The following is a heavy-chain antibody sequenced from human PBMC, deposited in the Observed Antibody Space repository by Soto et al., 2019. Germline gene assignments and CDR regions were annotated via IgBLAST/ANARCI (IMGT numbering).Heavy chain of an antibody. CDR1: GGTFSSYT. Sequence: QVQLVQSGAEVKKPGSSVKVSCKASGGTFSSYTISWVRQAPGQGLEWMGRIIPIRGIANYAQKFQGRVTITADKSTSTAYMELSSLRSEDTAVYYCARGGGGLRYFDWFRHWGQGTLVTVSS. J-gene: IGHJ4*02. CDR2: IIPIRGIA. D-gene: IGHD3-9*01. CDR3: ARGGGGLRYFDWFRH. V-gene: IGHV1-69*02.